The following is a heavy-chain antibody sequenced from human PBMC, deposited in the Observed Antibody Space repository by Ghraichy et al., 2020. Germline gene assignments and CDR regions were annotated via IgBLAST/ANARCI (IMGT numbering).Heavy chain of an antibody. J-gene: IGHJ3*02. D-gene: IGHD1-1*01. CDR1: GYSIRSGYF. V-gene: IGHV4-38-2*02. CDR2: VYHTGST. Sequence: SETLSLTCTVFGYSIRSGYFWGWIRPPPGKGLEWIGSVYHTGSTHYNPSLERRLTILADTSKNQFSLKVSSVTAADTAVYYCARPSSHNDLEGFDIWGQGTMFTVSS. CDR3: ARPSSHNDLEGFDI.